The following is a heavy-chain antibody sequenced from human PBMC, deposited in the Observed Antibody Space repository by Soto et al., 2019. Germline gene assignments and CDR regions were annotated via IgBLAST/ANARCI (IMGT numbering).Heavy chain of an antibody. J-gene: IGHJ4*01. V-gene: IGHV5-51*01. Sequence: GESLKISCKASGYSFSSRWIGWVRQMPGKGLEWMGIIFPRDSDTRYSPSLQGQVTISVDKSISTAYLQWSSLKASDTAMYYCARLESVAVAVDFWGHGTLVTVSS. CDR1: GYSFSSRW. CDR3: ARLESVAVAVDF. CDR2: IFPRDSDT. D-gene: IGHD6-19*01.